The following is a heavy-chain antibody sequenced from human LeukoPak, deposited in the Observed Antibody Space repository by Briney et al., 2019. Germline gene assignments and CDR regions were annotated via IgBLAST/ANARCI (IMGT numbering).Heavy chain of an antibody. CDR3: ARLGSSSWSTLHYFDY. CDR2: IYYSGST. Sequence: SETLSLTCTVSGGSISSSRYYWGWIRQPPGKGLEWIGSIYYSGSTYYNPSLKSRVTISVDTSKNQFSLKLSSVTAADTAVYYCARLGSSSWSTLHYFDYWGQGTLVTVSS. CDR1: GGSISSSRYY. D-gene: IGHD6-13*01. V-gene: IGHV4-39*01. J-gene: IGHJ4*02.